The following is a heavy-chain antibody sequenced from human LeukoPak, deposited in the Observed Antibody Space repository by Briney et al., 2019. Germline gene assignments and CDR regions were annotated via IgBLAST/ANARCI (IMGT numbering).Heavy chain of an antibody. J-gene: IGHJ4*02. Sequence: SGTLSLTCAVSGASISSGGWWTWVRQPPGKGPEWIGEIYHTGSTYYNPSLKSRVTISVDTSKNQFSLKLSSVTAADTAVYYCARLYGSGSYYNYWGQGTLVTVSS. V-gene: IGHV4-4*02. D-gene: IGHD3-10*01. CDR1: GASISSGGW. CDR2: IYHTGST. CDR3: ARLYGSGSYYNY.